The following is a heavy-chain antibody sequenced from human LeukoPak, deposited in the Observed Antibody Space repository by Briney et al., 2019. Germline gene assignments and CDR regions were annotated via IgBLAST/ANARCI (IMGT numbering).Heavy chain of an antibody. CDR2: ISYDGSNK. D-gene: IGHD2-2*01. CDR1: GFTFSSYA. J-gene: IGHJ3*02. Sequence: GGSLRLSCAASGFTFSSYAMHWVRQAPGKGLEWVAVISYDGSNKYYADSVKGRFTISRDNSKNTLYLQMNSLRAEDTAVYYCARDTLQYQLLLGAFDIWGQGTMVTVSS. CDR3: ARDTLQYQLLLGAFDI. V-gene: IGHV3-30-3*01.